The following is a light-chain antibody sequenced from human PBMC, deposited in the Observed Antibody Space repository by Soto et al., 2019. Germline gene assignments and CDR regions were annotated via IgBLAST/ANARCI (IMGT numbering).Light chain of an antibody. J-gene: IGKJ1*01. CDR1: QGISSY. V-gene: IGKV1-8*01. Sequence: AIRMTQSPSSLSASTGDRVPITCRASQGISSYLAWYKPNPAQAPKLLISAASALQSAVRSRFSGSGSGSDFTLTISCLQSEDFATYYCQKYYSYPRTFGQGTKVDIK. CDR2: AAS. CDR3: QKYYSYPRT.